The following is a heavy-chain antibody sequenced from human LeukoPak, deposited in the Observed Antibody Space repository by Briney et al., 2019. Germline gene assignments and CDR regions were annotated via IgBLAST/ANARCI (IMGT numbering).Heavy chain of an antibody. Sequence: GGSLRLSCAASGFTFSSYWMSRVRQAPGKGLEWEANIKKDGSEKYYVDSVNGRFTISRDTAKTSLYLQMNSLRAEDTAVYYCARHLSGVSGYTYGRGIDYWGQGTLVTVSS. J-gene: IGHJ4*02. CDR2: IKKDGSEK. D-gene: IGHD5-18*01. CDR1: GFTFSSYW. CDR3: ARHLSGVSGYTYGRGIDY. V-gene: IGHV3-7*01.